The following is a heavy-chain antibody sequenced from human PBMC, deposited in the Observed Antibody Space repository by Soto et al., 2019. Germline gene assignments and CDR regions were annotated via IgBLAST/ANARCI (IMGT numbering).Heavy chain of an antibody. CDR3: ARALYQLLVYYYYGMDV. Sequence: RASVKVSCKASGGTFSSYAISWVRQAPGQGLEWMGGIIPIFGTANYAQKFQGRVTITADESTSTAYMELSSLRSEDTAVYYCARALYQLLVYYYYGMDVWGQGTTVTVSS. J-gene: IGHJ6*02. D-gene: IGHD2-2*01. CDR1: GGTFSSYA. V-gene: IGHV1-69*13. CDR2: IIPIFGTA.